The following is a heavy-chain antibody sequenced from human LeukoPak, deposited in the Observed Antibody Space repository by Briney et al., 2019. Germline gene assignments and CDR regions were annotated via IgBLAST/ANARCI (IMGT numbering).Heavy chain of an antibody. Sequence: PGGSLRLSCAASGFTFSSYAMHWVRQAPGKGLEWVAVISYDGSNKYYADSVKGRFTISRDNSKNTLYLQMNSLRAKDTAVYYCARGIVATITGWFDPWGQGTLVTVSS. CDR1: GFTFSSYA. CDR2: ISYDGSNK. V-gene: IGHV3-30*04. CDR3: ARGIVATITGWFDP. J-gene: IGHJ5*02. D-gene: IGHD5-12*01.